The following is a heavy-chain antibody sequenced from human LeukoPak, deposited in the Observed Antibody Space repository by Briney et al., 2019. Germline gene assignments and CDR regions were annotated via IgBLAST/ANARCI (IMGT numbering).Heavy chain of an antibody. CDR1: GFTFSHYG. V-gene: IGHV3-33*06. Sequence: HPGRSLRLSCATSGFTFSHYGMHWVRHAPGKGLEWVAVIWNDGSNKYYGDSVKGRFTISRDNSKNTLYLQMNSLTVEDTAVYYCAKDAQRGFDYSNSLEHWGQGTLVTVSS. CDR3: AKDAQRGFDYSNSLEH. CDR2: IWNDGSNK. J-gene: IGHJ5*02. D-gene: IGHD4-11*01.